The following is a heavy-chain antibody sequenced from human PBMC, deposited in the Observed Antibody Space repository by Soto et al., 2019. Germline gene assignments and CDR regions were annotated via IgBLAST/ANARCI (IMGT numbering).Heavy chain of an antibody. CDR2: ISWDGGST. D-gene: IGHD6-19*01. J-gene: IGHJ6*02. V-gene: IGHV3-43*01. CDR3: AKVTSAVAGYYYYGMDV. Sequence: SGGSLRLSCAASGFTFDDYTMHWVRQAPGKGLEWVSLISWDGGSTYYADSVKGRFTISRDNSKNSLYLQMNSLRTEDTALYYCAKVTSAVAGYYYYGMDVWGQGTTVTVSS. CDR1: GFTFDDYT.